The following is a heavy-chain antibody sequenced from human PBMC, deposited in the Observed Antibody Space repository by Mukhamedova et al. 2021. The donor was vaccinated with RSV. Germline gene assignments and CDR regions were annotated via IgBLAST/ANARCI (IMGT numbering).Heavy chain of an antibody. J-gene: IGHJ3*02. Sequence: GKGLEWVGRIRSKANSYATAYAASVKGRFTISRDDSKNTAYLQMNSLKTEDTAVYYCTRHVKDIVVVPAAFDIWGQGTMVTVS. V-gene: IGHV3-73*01. D-gene: IGHD2-2*01. CDR3: TRHVKDIVVVPAAFDI. CDR2: IRSKANSYAT.